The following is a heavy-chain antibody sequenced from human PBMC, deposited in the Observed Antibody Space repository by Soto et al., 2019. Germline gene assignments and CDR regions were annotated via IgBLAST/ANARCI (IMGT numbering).Heavy chain of an antibody. CDR3: AKRREQWLVRGHFDY. CDR2: ISGSGGST. Sequence: GGYLSLFCAASGFTFSSYAMSWVRQAPGKGLEWVSAISGSGGSTYYADSAKGRFTISRDKSKNRLSLQMNSLRAEDTAVYYCAKRREQWLVRGHFDYWGQGTLVTVSS. V-gene: IGHV3-23*01. J-gene: IGHJ4*02. D-gene: IGHD6-19*01. CDR1: GFTFSSYA.